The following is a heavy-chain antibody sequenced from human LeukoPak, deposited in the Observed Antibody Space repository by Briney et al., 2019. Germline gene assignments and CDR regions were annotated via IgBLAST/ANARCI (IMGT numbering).Heavy chain of an antibody. CDR1: GGTFSSYA. V-gene: IGHV1-69*05. CDR2: IIPIFGTA. CDR3: ARDSFYCSSTSCYGRYFDY. J-gene: IGHJ4*02. D-gene: IGHD2-2*01. Sequence: SVKVSCKASGGTFSSYAISWVRQAPGQGLEWMGGIIPIFGTANYAQKFQGRVTITTDESTSTAYMELSSLRSEDTAVYYCARDSFYCSSTSCYGRYFDYWGQGALVTVSS.